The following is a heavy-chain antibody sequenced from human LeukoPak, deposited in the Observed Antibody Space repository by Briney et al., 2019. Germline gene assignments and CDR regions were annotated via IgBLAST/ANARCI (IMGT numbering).Heavy chain of an antibody. CDR3: AKIGPKWELLTNWYFDL. Sequence: PGGSLRLSCAASEFTFNRYDMSWVRQAPGKGLEWVSGITWNSGSIDYADSVKGRFTISRDNAKNSLYLQMNSLRAEDTALYYCAKIGPKWELLTNWYFDLWGRGTLVTVSS. CDR2: ITWNSGSI. V-gene: IGHV3-9*01. CDR1: EFTFNRYD. D-gene: IGHD1-26*01. J-gene: IGHJ2*01.